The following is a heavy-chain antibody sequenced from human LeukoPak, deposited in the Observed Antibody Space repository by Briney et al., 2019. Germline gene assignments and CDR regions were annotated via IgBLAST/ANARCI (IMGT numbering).Heavy chain of an antibody. J-gene: IGHJ6*02. CDR1: GGTFSSYA. V-gene: IGHV1-69*13. Sequence: SVKVSCKASGGTFSSYAISWVRQAPGQGLEWMGGIIPIFGTANYAQKFQGRVMITADESTSTAYMELSSLRSEDTAVYYCARGTTYYDFWSGYPPTEYYGMDVWGQGTTVTVSS. CDR3: ARGTTYYDFWSGYPPTEYYGMDV. D-gene: IGHD3-3*01. CDR2: IIPIFGTA.